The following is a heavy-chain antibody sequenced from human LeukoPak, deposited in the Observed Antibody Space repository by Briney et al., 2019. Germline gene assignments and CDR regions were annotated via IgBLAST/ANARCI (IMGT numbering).Heavy chain of an antibody. D-gene: IGHD3-22*01. Sequence: QPGGSLRLSCAASGFSFSTYAMHWVRQAPGKGLEWVALIWYDGSNKYYADSVKGRFTISRDNSKNTLYLQMNSLRAEDTALYYCARDSSGHYTFDYWGQGTLATVSS. CDR1: GFSFSTYA. CDR2: IWYDGSNK. V-gene: IGHV3-30*04. CDR3: ARDSSGHYTFDY. J-gene: IGHJ4*02.